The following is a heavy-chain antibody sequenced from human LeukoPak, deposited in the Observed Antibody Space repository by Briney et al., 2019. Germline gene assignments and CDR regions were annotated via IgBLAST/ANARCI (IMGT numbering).Heavy chain of an antibody. V-gene: IGHV4-39*01. Sequence: SETLSLTCTVSGGSISSSTYYWGWIRQPPGKGLEWIGSIYYSGSTYYNASLKSQVSISIDTSKNQFSLRLTSVTAADTAVYYCARQTGSGLFILPGGQGTLVTVSP. CDR3: ARQTGSGLFILP. J-gene: IGHJ4*02. CDR1: GGSISSSTYY. CDR2: IYYSGST. D-gene: IGHD3/OR15-3a*01.